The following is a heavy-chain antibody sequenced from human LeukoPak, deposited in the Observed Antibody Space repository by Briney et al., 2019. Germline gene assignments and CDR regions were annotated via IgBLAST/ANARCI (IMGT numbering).Heavy chain of an antibody. CDR1: GYTYTDYY. J-gene: IGHJ3*02. CDR2: INPNSGGT. D-gene: IGHD7-27*01. Sequence: ASVKVSCKASGYTYTDYYIHWVRQAPGQGLEWMIWINPNSGGTNHAQKFQGRVTMTRDTSISTAYMELSRLRSDDTAVYYCARGLLTARARDAFDIWSQGTMVTVSS. CDR3: ARGLLTARARDAFDI. V-gene: IGHV1-2*02.